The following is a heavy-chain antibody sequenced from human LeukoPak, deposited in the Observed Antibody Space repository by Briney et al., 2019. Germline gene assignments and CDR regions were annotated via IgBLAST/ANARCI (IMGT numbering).Heavy chain of an antibody. V-gene: IGHV1-24*01. Sequence: ASVKVSCKVSGYTLTELSMHWVRQAPGKGLEWMGGFDPEDGETIYAQKFQGRVTMTEDTSTDTAYMELSSLRSEDTAVYYCANDLTSSGWYAGDYWGQGTLVTVSS. D-gene: IGHD6-19*01. J-gene: IGHJ4*02. CDR3: ANDLTSSGWYAGDY. CDR1: GYTLTELS. CDR2: FDPEDGET.